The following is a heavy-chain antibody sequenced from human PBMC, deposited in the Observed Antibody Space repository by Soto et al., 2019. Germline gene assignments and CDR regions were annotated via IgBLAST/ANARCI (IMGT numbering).Heavy chain of an antibody. J-gene: IGHJ4*02. CDR2: IIAMFGAA. V-gene: IGHV1-69*12. CDR1: GGTFTDYA. D-gene: IGHD3-16*01. Sequence: QVQLVQSGAEVKKPGSSVKISCKASGGTFTDYAFSWVRQAPGQGLEWMGGIIAMFGAANYAQRFQGRATLIADASTKTAYVELSSLSSEDTAVYFCARSSLGYGQNYYHFENWGQGTLVTVSS. CDR3: ARSSLGYGQNYYHFEN.